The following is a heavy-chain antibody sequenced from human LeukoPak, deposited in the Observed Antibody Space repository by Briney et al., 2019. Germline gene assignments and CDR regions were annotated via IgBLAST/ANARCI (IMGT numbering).Heavy chain of an antibody. V-gene: IGHV3-48*04. Sequence: GGSLRLSCAASGFTFSSYSMNWVRQAPGKGLEWVSYISSSSSTIYYADSAKGRFTISRDNAKNSLYLQMNCLRAEDTAVYYCARDAYYYDSSGPDYWGQGTLVTVSS. D-gene: IGHD3-22*01. CDR3: ARDAYYYDSSGPDY. CDR1: GFTFSSYS. CDR2: ISSSSSTI. J-gene: IGHJ4*02.